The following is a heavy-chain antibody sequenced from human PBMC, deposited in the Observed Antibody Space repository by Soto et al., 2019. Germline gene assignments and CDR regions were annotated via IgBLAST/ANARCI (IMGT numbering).Heavy chain of an antibody. D-gene: IGHD1-7*01. CDR2: IIPILGIA. Sequence: SVKVSCKASGGTFSSYTISWVRQAPGQGLEWMGRIIPILGIANYAQKFQGRVTITADKSTSTAYMELSSLRSEDTAVYYCARALNYEIRFDPWGQGTQVTVSS. J-gene: IGHJ5*02. CDR3: ARALNYEIRFDP. V-gene: IGHV1-69*02. CDR1: GGTFSSYT.